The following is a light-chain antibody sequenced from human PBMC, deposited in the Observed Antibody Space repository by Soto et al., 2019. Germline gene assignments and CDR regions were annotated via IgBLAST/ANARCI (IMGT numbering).Light chain of an antibody. V-gene: IGLV1-36*01. CDR1: SSNIGNNG. Sequence: QSVLTQPPSVSAAPRQRVTISCSGSSSNIGNNGVNWYKQVPGKAPKLLIYYDELLPSGVSDRFSGSKSGTSASLAISGLQSEDEADYYCATWDDSLNAWVFGGGTKLTVL. J-gene: IGLJ3*02. CDR3: ATWDDSLNAWV. CDR2: YDE.